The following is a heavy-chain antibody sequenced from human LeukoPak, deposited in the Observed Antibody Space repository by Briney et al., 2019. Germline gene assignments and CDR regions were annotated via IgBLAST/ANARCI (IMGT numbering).Heavy chain of an antibody. V-gene: IGHV3-30*18. J-gene: IGHJ3*02. Sequence: PGRSLRLSCAASGFTFSSYGMHWVRQAPGKGLEWVAVISYDGSNKYYADSVKGRFTISRDNSKNTLYLQMNSLRAEDTAVYYCANYGGNSRAFDIWGQGTMVTVSS. CDR1: GFTFSSYG. CDR3: ANYGGNSRAFDI. CDR2: ISYDGSNK. D-gene: IGHD4-23*01.